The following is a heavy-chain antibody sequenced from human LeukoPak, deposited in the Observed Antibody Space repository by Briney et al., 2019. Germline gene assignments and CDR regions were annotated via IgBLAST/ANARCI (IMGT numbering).Heavy chain of an antibody. V-gene: IGHV4-39*01. CDR1: GFTFSTYD. Sequence: LRLSCAASGFTFSTYDMNWVRQPPGKGLEWIGSIYYSGSTYYNPSLKSRVTISVDTSKNQFSLKLSSVTAADTAVYYCARRGIVGATSDGAFDIWGQGTMVTVSS. D-gene: IGHD1-26*01. CDR2: IYYSGST. J-gene: IGHJ3*02. CDR3: ARRGIVGATSDGAFDI.